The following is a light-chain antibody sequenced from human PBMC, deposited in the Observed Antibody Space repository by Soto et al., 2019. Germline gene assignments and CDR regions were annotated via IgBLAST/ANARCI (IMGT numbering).Light chain of an antibody. CDR3: CSYAGSSAVL. V-gene: IGLV2-23*01. CDR1: SSDVGSYSL. J-gene: IGLJ3*02. CDR2: EGS. Sequence: QSALTQPASVSGSPGQSITISCTGPSSDVGSYSLVSWYQQHPGKAPKVLIYEGSQRPSGVSNRFSGSKSGYTASLTISGLQAEDEADYYCCSYAGSSAVLFGGGTKLTVL.